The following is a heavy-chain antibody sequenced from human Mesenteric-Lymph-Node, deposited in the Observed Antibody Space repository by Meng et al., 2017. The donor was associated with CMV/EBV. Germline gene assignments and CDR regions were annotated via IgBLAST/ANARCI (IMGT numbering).Heavy chain of an antibody. Sequence: HVQLPQWGAGPLKPSGTLSVTCAGYGGSFSGYYWNWIRQSPEKGLEWIGEINHSGSTTYNPSFTSRIIISVDTSTNQISLNMSSVTAADTAVYYCARGSSYDILTGYFDYWGQGALVTVSS. V-gene: IGHV4-34*01. CDR3: ARGSSYDILTGYFDY. CDR2: INHSGST. J-gene: IGHJ4*02. CDR1: GGSFSGYY. D-gene: IGHD3-9*01.